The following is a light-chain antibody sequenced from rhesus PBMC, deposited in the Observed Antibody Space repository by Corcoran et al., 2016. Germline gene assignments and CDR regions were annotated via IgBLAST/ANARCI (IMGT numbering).Light chain of an antibody. CDR2: AAS. CDR1: QGISSY. CDR3: QQHNSYPLT. J-gene: IGKJ3*01. V-gene: IGKV1-25*01. Sequence: DIQMTQSPSSLSASVGDRVTITCRASQGISSYLAWYQQQPGKAPKLLIYAASTLQSGVPSRFSGSGSGTDFTLTISSLQPEDFATYYCQQHNSYPLTFGPGTKLDIK.